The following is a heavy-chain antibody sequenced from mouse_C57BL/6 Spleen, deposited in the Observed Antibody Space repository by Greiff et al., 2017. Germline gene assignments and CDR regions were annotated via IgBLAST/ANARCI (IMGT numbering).Heavy chain of an antibody. CDR2: ISSGSSTI. D-gene: IGHD2-1*01. Sequence: EVKLVESGGGLVKPGGSLKLSCAASGFTFSDYGMHWVRQAPEKGLEWVAYISSGSSTINYADTVKGRFTISRDNAKDTLFLQMTSLRSEDTAMYYCARAGIYYGNYVGYFDVWGTGTTVTVSS. J-gene: IGHJ1*03. V-gene: IGHV5-17*01. CDR3: ARAGIYYGNYVGYFDV. CDR1: GFTFSDYG.